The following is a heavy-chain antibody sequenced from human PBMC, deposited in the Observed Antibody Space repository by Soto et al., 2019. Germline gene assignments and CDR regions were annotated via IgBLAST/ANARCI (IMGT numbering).Heavy chain of an antibody. Sequence: ASLKVSCKASGYTFTGYYMHWVRQAPGQGLEWMGWINPNSGGTNYAQKFQGWVTMTRDTSISTAYMELSRLRSDDTAVYYCARDFSSLYYYGSGSYADYYGMDVWGQGTTVTVSS. CDR1: GYTFTGYY. CDR2: INPNSGGT. CDR3: ARDFSSLYYYGSGSYADYYGMDV. J-gene: IGHJ6*02. V-gene: IGHV1-2*04. D-gene: IGHD3-10*01.